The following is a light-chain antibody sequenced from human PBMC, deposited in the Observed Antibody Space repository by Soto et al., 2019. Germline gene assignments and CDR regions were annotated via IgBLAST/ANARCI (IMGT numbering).Light chain of an antibody. J-gene: IGLJ1*01. CDR2: EVS. CDR3: SSYTASSTLEV. CDR1: SSDVGGYKF. Sequence: QSALTQPASVSGSPGQSITISCTGTSSDVGGYKFVSWYQQHPGKVPKLLIYEVSNRPSGVSNRFSGSKSGNTASLTISGLQAEDEADYYRSSYTASSTLEVFGPGTKVTVL. V-gene: IGLV2-14*01.